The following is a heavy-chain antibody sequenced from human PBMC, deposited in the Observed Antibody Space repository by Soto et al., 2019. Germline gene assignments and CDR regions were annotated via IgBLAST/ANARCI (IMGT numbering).Heavy chain of an antibody. Sequence: GGSLRLSCTASGFTFSSYAMSWVRQAPGKGLEWVSAISGSGGSTYYADSVKGRFTISRDNSRNTLYLQMNRLRAEDTAVYYCAKDSRPTDLYYFDYWGQGTLVTVSS. CDR1: GFTFSSYA. CDR3: AKDSRPTDLYYFDY. J-gene: IGHJ4*02. D-gene: IGHD4-17*01. V-gene: IGHV3-23*01. CDR2: ISGSGGST.